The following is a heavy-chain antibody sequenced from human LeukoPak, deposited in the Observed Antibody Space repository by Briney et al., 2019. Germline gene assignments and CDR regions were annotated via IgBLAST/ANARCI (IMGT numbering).Heavy chain of an antibody. CDR3: ARVSYTYGPHDY. CDR1: NGSISSYY. Sequence: PSETLSLTCTVSNGSISSYYWTWIRQPPGKELEWIGYIYYSGSTNYNPSLESRVTISVDTSKNLLFLRLSSVTAADTAMYYCARVSYTYGPHDYWGQGTLVTVSS. CDR2: IYYSGST. D-gene: IGHD2-8*01. V-gene: IGHV4-59*01. J-gene: IGHJ4*02.